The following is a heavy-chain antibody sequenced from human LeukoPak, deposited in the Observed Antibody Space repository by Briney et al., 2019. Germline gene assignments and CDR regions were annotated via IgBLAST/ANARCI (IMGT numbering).Heavy chain of an antibody. CDR2: IYYSGST. V-gene: IGHV4-59*01. Sequence: SETLSLTCTVSGGSISSYYWSWIRQPPGKGLEWIGYIYYSGSTNYNPSLKSRVTISVDTSKNQFSLKLSSVTAAATAVYYCARVHYDFWSGYYLDYWGQGTLVTVSS. D-gene: IGHD3-3*01. CDR1: GGSISSYY. J-gene: IGHJ4*02. CDR3: ARVHYDFWSGYYLDY.